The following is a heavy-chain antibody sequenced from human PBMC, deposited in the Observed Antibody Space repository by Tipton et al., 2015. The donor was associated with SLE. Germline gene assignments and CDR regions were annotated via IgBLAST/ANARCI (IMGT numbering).Heavy chain of an antibody. V-gene: IGHV4-59*12. J-gene: IGHJ4*02. CDR1: GGSMSSYY. CDR3: ARGTHFYGFFDS. D-gene: IGHD3-3*02. Sequence: TLSLTCNVSGGSMSSYYWGWIRQPPSKGLEWIGYIYYSGSTNYGSSFKSRVTMSLDMSRNQFSLKLNSMTAADTAVYFCARGTHFYGFFDSWGQGTLVTVSP. CDR2: IYYSGST.